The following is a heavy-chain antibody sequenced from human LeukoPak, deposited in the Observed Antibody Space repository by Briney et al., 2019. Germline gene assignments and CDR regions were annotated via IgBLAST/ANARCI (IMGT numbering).Heavy chain of an antibody. D-gene: IGHD5-18*01. Sequence: SETLSLTCTVSGGSISSYYWSWIRQPPGKGLEWIGYIYYSGTTNYNPSLRSRVTISVDTSKNQFSLKLSSVTAADTAVYYCARSGYSYADYWGQGTLATVSS. J-gene: IGHJ4*02. V-gene: IGHV4-59*12. CDR2: IYYSGTT. CDR1: GGSISSYY. CDR3: ARSGYSYADY.